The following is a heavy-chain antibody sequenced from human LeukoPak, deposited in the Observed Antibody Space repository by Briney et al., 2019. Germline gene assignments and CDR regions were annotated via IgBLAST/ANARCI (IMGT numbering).Heavy chain of an antibody. Sequence: PQSLSLTCTVSGGSLSSYYTSWIRHPAGKGLEWIGRIYTIGGTNYNTSLQSGVTMSVDTSQKQCSLKLSSLTAADTAVYYCARGSARITMIANQRYYYSYGMDVWGQGTTVTAPS. V-gene: IGHV4-4*07. CDR3: ARGSARITMIANQRYYYSYGMDV. CDR1: GGSLSSYY. D-gene: IGHD3-22*01. J-gene: IGHJ6*02. CDR2: IYTIGGT.